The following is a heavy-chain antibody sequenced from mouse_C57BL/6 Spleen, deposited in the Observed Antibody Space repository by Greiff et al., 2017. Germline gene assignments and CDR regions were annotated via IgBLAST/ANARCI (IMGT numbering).Heavy chain of an antibody. D-gene: IGHD2-2*01. CDR2: IYPGDGDT. CDR3: ARGEIYYGYDGDY. J-gene: IGHJ2*01. Sequence: QVQLQQSGPELVKPGASVKISCKASGYAFSSSWMNWVKQRPGKGLEWIGRIYPGDGDTNYNGKFKGKATLTADKSSSTAYMQLSSLTSEDSAVYFCARGEIYYGYDGDYWGQGTTLTVSS. CDR1: GYAFSSSW. V-gene: IGHV1-82*01.